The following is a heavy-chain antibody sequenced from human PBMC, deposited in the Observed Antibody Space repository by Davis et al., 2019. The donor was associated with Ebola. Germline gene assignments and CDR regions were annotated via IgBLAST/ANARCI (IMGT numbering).Heavy chain of an antibody. D-gene: IGHD3-22*01. CDR3: NLGGYPNDY. V-gene: IGHV3-73*01. CDR1: GFTFSGSA. CDR2: IRRKANSYAT. J-gene: IGHJ4*02. Sequence: PGGSLRLSCAASGFTFSGSAMHWVRQASGKGLEWVGRIRRKANSYATAYAASVKGRFTISRDDSKNTAYLQMNSLKTEDTAVYYCNLGGYPNDYWGQGTLVTVSS.